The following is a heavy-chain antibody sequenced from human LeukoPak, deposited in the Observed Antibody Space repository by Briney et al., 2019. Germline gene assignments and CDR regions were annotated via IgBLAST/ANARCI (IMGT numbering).Heavy chain of an antibody. J-gene: IGHJ4*02. CDR1: GFTFSSYA. D-gene: IGHD3-22*01. Sequence: GGSLRLSCAASGFTFSSYAMSWVRQAPGEWLEGVSSISGSGGSTYYGDSVKGRFTISRDNSKNTLYLQMNSLRAEDTAVYYCAKDSDYYDSSGYHDYWGEGTLVSVSS. CDR3: AKDSDYYDSSGYHDY. V-gene: IGHV3-23*01. CDR2: ISGSGGST.